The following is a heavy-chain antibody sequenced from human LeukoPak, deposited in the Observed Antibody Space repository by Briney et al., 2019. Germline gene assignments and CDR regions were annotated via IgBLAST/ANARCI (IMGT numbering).Heavy chain of an antibody. D-gene: IGHD3-16*01. CDR2: ISYDGSNK. Sequence: GGSLRLSCAASGFTFSSYAMHWVRQAPGKGLEWVAVISYDGSNKYYADSVKGRFTISRDNSKNTLYLQMNSLRAEDTAVYYCATSRGSHNWFDPWGQGTLVTVSS. CDR1: GFTFSSYA. CDR3: ATSRGSHNWFDP. J-gene: IGHJ5*02. V-gene: IGHV3-30*04.